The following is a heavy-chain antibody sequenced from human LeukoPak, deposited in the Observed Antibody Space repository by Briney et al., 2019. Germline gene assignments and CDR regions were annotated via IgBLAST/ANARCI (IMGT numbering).Heavy chain of an antibody. V-gene: IGHV3-23*01. CDR1: GFTFSSYA. D-gene: IGHD4-17*01. J-gene: IGHJ4*02. Sequence: GGSLRLSCAASGFTFSSYAMSWVRQAPGKGPEWVSAISGSGGSTHYADSVKGRFTISRDNSKNTLYLQMNSLRAEDTAVYYCAKEPDYGDYFDYWGQGTLVTVSS. CDR3: AKEPDYGDYFDY. CDR2: ISGSGGST.